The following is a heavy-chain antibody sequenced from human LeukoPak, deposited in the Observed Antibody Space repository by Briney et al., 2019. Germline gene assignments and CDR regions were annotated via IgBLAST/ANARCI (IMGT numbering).Heavy chain of an antibody. D-gene: IGHD3-16*02. J-gene: IGHJ5*02. Sequence: ASVKASCKASGGTFSSYAISWVRQAPGQGLEWMGGIIPIFGTANYAQKFQGRVTITADESTSTAYMELSSLRSEDTAVYYCARGFGLRLGELSLYNWFDPWGLGTLVTVSS. V-gene: IGHV1-69*13. CDR3: ARGFGLRLGELSLYNWFDP. CDR2: IIPIFGTA. CDR1: GGTFSSYA.